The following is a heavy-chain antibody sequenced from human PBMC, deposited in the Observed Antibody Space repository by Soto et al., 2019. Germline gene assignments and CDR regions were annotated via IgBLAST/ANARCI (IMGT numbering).Heavy chain of an antibody. CDR3: ARDPSRRAPPDY. CDR1: GITFSDYY. V-gene: IGHV3-11*05. J-gene: IGHJ4*02. Sequence: QVQLVESGGGLVKPGGSLRLSCAASGITFSDYYMTWFRQAPGKGLEWVSYISSTSAYTNYADSVRGRFTISRDNAKNSLYLQMTSLTDEDTAVYYCARDPSRRAPPDYWGQGTLVTVSS. D-gene: IGHD6-6*01. CDR2: ISSTSAYT.